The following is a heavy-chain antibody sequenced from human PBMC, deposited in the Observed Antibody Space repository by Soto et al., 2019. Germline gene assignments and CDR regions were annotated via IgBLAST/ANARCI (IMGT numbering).Heavy chain of an antibody. D-gene: IGHD3-3*01. CDR2: IYYSGST. CDR3: ARVLRFLERPPGSRPMDYGMDV. CDR1: GGSISSGGYY. J-gene: IGHJ6*02. V-gene: IGHV4-31*03. Sequence: QVQLQESGPGLVKPSQTLSLTCTVSGGSISSGGYYWSWIRQHPGKGLEWIGYIYYSGSTYYNPSLKSRVTISVDTSKNQFSLMLSSVTAADSAVYYCARVLRFLERPPGSRPMDYGMDVWGQGTTVTVSS.